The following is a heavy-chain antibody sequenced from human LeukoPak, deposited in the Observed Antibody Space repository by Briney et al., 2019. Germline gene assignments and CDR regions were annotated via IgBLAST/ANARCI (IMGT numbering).Heavy chain of an antibody. CDR2: IVVGSGNT. J-gene: IGHJ4*02. CDR3: AREGYSGYSLGFDY. D-gene: IGHD5-12*01. Sequence: ASVKVSCKASGFTFTSSAMQWVRQARGQRLEWIGWIVVGSGNTNYAQKFQERVTITRDMSTSTAYMELSSLRSEDTAVYYCAREGYSGYSLGFDYWGQGTLDTVSS. CDR1: GFTFTSSA. V-gene: IGHV1-58*02.